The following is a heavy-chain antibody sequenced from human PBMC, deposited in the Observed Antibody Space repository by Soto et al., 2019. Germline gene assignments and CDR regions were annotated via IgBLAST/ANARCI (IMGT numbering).Heavy chain of an antibody. CDR2: ISSRSDI. Sequence: RRLSCVGSGFTFSTYSINWVRQAPGKGLEWVSSISSRSDIYYADSVKGRFTISRDNAKNSVSLQMNSLRAEDTAVYYCAREYTASPLAYGLDVWGQGTTVTVSS. V-gene: IGHV3-21*01. D-gene: IGHD2-2*02. CDR3: AREYTASPLAYGLDV. J-gene: IGHJ6*02. CDR1: GFTFSTYS.